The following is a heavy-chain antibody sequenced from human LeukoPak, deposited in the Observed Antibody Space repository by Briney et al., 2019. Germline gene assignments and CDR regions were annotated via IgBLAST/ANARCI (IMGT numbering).Heavy chain of an antibody. CDR2: INPNSGGT. V-gene: IGHV1-2*02. J-gene: IGHJ6*02. D-gene: IGHD2-2*01. CDR3: ARSGCSSTSCYGLYYYYYGMDV. Sequence: ASVKVSCKASGYTLTGYYMHWVRQAPGQGLEWMGWINPNSGGTNYAQKFQGRVTMTRDTSISTAYMELSRLRSDDTAVYYCARSGCSSTSCYGLYYYYYGMDVWGQGTTVTVSS. CDR1: GYTLTGYY.